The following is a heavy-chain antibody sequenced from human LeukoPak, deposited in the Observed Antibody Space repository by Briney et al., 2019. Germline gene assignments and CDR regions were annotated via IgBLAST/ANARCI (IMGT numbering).Heavy chain of an antibody. CDR3: AKSRGYYDSSGYPDNAFDI. D-gene: IGHD3-22*01. CDR1: GYTFTYRY. CDR2: ITPFNGDT. J-gene: IGHJ3*02. V-gene: IGHV1-45*02. Sequence: GSSVKVSCKSSGYTFTYRYLHWVRQAPGQALEWMGWITPFNGDTNYAQRFQDRVTITSDRSMSTVYTELSSLRSEDTAMFYCAKSRGYYDSSGYPDNAFDIWGQGTMVTVSS.